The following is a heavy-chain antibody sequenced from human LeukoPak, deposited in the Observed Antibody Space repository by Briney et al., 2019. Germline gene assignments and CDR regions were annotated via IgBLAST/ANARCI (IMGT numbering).Heavy chain of an antibody. CDR3: ARYSSSLLLRAHFDY. Sequence: ASVKVSCKASGYTFSSYYMHWVRQAPGQGLEWMGIINPSGGSTSYAQKFQGRVTMTRDMSTSTVYMELSSLRSEDTAVYYCARYSSSLLLRAHFDYWGQGTLVTVSS. CDR1: GYTFSSYY. J-gene: IGHJ4*02. D-gene: IGHD6-13*01. CDR2: INPSGGST. V-gene: IGHV1-46*01.